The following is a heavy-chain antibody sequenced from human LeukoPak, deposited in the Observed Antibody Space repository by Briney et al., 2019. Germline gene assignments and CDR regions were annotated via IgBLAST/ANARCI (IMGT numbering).Heavy chain of an antibody. CDR3: ATDLRGTYVPYSFDY. CDR2: ISANGGST. CDR1: GFTFSIYA. V-gene: IGHV3-23*01. D-gene: IGHD3-16*01. Sequence: PGGSLRLSCAASGFTFSIYAMNWVRQAPGKGLEWVSGISANGGSTYNADSVKGRFTISRDNSKNTLSLHMNSLRAEDTAVYYCATDLRGTYVPYSFDYWGQGTLVTVSS. J-gene: IGHJ4*02.